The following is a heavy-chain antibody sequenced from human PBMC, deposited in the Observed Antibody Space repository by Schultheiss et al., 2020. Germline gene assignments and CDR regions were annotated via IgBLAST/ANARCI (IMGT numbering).Heavy chain of an antibody. V-gene: IGHV4-31*11. CDR2: IYYSGST. CDR1: GGSFSGYY. Sequence: SATLSLTCAVYGGSFSGYYWSWIRQHPGKGLEWIGYIYYSGSTYYNPSLKSRVTISVDTSKNQFSLKLSSVTAADTAVYYCARARGPIDYWGQGTLVTVSS. J-gene: IGHJ4*02. CDR3: ARARGPIDY.